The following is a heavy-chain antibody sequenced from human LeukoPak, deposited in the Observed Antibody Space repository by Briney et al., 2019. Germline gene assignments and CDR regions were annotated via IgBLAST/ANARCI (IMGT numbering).Heavy chain of an antibody. V-gene: IGHV3-73*01. D-gene: IGHD6-19*01. Sequence: QTGGSLRLSCAASGFTFSGSAMHWVRQASGKGLEWVGRIRSKANSYATAYAASVKGRFTISRDDSKNTAYLQMNSLKTEDTAVYYCTRLVAVAGTRKDSAIFDYWGQGTLVTVSS. J-gene: IGHJ4*02. CDR3: TRLVAVAGTRKDSAIFDY. CDR1: GFTFSGSA. CDR2: IRSKANSYAT.